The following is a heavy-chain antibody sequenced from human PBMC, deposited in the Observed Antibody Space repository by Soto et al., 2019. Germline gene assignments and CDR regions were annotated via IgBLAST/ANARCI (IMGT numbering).Heavy chain of an antibody. Sequence: QVQLQESGPGLVKPSQTLSLTCTVSGGSISSGGYYWSWIRQHPGKGLEWIGYIYYSGSTYYNPSLKSRVTISVDTSKNQFSLKLSSVTAADTAVYYCARVAGVVAATSYIAVAGTEWFDPWGQGTLVTVSS. CDR3: ARVAGVVAATSYIAVAGTEWFDP. V-gene: IGHV4-31*03. J-gene: IGHJ5*02. D-gene: IGHD6-19*01. CDR2: IYYSGST. CDR1: GGSISSGGYY.